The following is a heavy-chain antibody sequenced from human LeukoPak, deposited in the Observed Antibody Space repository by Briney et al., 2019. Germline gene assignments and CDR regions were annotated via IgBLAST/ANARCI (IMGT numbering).Heavy chain of an antibody. CDR2: INHSGST. V-gene: IGHV4-34*01. Sequence: SETLSLTCAVYGGSFSGYYWSWIRQPPGKGLEWIGEINHSGSTNYNPSLKSRVTISVDTSKNQFSLKLSSVTAADTAVYYCARRKRYYDSRTIAGLKTRDQNSHFDYWGQGTLVTVSS. D-gene: IGHD3-22*01. J-gene: IGHJ4*02. CDR1: GGSFSGYY. CDR3: ARRKRYYDSRTIAGLKTRDQNSHFDY.